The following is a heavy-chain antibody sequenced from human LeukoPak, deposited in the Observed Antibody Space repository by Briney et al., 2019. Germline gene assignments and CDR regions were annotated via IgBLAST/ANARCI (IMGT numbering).Heavy chain of an antibody. CDR1: GFTFSSYA. V-gene: IGHV3-23*01. J-gene: IGHJ4*02. Sequence: GGSLRLSCAASGFTFSSYAMSWVRQAPGKGLEWVSAISGSGGSTYYADSMKGRFTISRDNSKNTLYLQMNSLRAEDAAVYYCAKAIRGYCSGGSCATFDYWGQGTLVTVSS. D-gene: IGHD2-15*01. CDR3: AKAIRGYCSGGSCATFDY. CDR2: ISGSGGST.